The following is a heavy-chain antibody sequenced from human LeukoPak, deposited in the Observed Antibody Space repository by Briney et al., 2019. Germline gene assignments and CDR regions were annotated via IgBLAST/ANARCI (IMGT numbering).Heavy chain of an antibody. CDR2: IYHSGST. D-gene: IGHD2-15*01. CDR3: ARNIVVVVAATQSDYYYYYMDV. Sequence: SETLSLTCAVYGGSFSGYYWSWVRQPPGKGLEWIGEIYHSGSTNYNPSLKSRVTISVDKSKNQFSLKLSSVTAADTAVYYCARNIVVVVAATQSDYYYYYMDVWGKGTTVTVSS. CDR1: GGSFSGYY. J-gene: IGHJ6*03. V-gene: IGHV4-34*01.